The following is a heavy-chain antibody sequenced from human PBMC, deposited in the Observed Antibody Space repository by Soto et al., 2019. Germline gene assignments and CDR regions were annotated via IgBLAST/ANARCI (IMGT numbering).Heavy chain of an antibody. J-gene: IGHJ6*02. V-gene: IGHV4-30-4*01. D-gene: IGHD2-15*01. CDR1: GGSLNSGDYY. Sequence: QVQLQESGPRLVKPSQTLSLTCTVSGGSLNSGDYYWSWIRQPPGKGLEWVGYIYYTGIIDYNPSLKSRFTISRDTSKTKFPRRVDFVTAADPGVYFCGRWWGGGGAGMDVWGQGTTVTVSS. CDR3: GRWWGGGGAGMDV. CDR2: IYYTGII.